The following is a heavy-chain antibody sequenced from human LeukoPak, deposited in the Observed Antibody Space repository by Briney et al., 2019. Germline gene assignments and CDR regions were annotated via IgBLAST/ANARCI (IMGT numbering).Heavy chain of an antibody. CDR2: INPNSGGT. D-gene: IGHD5-24*01. J-gene: IGHJ4*02. V-gene: IGHV1-2*02. CDR3: AGDGYNSRRFFDY. Sequence: ASVKVSCKASGYTFTGYYMHWVRQAPGQGLEWMGWINPNSGGTNYAQKFRGRVTMTRDTSINTAYMALGRLISDDTAVHYCAGDGYNSRRFFDYWGQGTLVTVSS. CDR1: GYTFTGYY.